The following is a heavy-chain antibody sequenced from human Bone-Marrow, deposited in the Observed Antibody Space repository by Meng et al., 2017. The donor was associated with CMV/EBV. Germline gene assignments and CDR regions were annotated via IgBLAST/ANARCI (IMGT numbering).Heavy chain of an antibody. CDR1: GFTFSSYW. Sequence: GESLKISCAASGFTFSSYWMSWVRQAPGKGLEWVANIKQDGSEKYYVDSVKGRFTISRDNAGNSLYLQMNSLRAEDTGVYYCARVASAGRGMDVWGQGTTVTVSS. CDR3: ARVASAGRGMDV. V-gene: IGHV3-7*04. J-gene: IGHJ6*02. CDR2: IKQDGSEK. D-gene: IGHD6-13*01.